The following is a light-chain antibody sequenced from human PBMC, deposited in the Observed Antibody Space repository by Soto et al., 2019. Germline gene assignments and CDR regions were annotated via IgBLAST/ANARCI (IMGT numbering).Light chain of an antibody. CDR1: QSISTNY. CDR3: QQYGRT. Sequence: EVVLTQSPGTLSLSPGERATLSCRASQSISTNYLAWYQQKPGQAPKLLIYAASSRLTGIPDRFSGSGSGTDFTLTISRLEPEDFALYYGQQYGRTFGQGTRLEIK. J-gene: IGKJ5*01. V-gene: IGKV3-20*01. CDR2: AAS.